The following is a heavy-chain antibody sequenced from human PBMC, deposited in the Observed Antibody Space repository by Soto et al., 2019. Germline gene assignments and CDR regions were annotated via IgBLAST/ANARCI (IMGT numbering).Heavy chain of an antibody. CDR1: GGSFSGYY. CDR2: INHSGST. V-gene: IGHV4-34*01. D-gene: IGHD6-6*01. CDR3: ARIEYHFDY. J-gene: IGHJ4*02. Sequence: TSETLSLTCAVYGGSFSGYYWSWIRQPPGKGLEWIGEINHSGSTNYNPSLKSRVTISVDTSKNQFSLKLSSVTAADTAVYYCARIEYHFDYWGQGTLVTVSS.